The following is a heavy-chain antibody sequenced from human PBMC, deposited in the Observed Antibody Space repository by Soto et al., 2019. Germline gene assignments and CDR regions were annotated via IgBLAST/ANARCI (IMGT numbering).Heavy chain of an antibody. V-gene: IGHV4-31*03. CDR2: IYYSGST. Sequence: PSETLSLTCTVSGGSISGGGYYWSWIRQHPGKGLEWIGYIYYSGSTYYNPSLKSRVTISVDTSKNQFSLKLSSVTAADTAVYYCARDRETDSWPSGAFDPWGQGTLVTVS. J-gene: IGHJ5*02. CDR1: GGSISGGGYY. CDR3: ARDRETDSWPSGAFDP. D-gene: IGHD3-16*01.